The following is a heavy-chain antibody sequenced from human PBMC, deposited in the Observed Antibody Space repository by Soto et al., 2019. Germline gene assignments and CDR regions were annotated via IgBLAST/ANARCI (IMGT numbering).Heavy chain of an antibody. V-gene: IGHV3-48*01. Sequence: GGSLRLSCAASGFTFSSYSMNWVRQAPGKGLEWVSYISSSSTIYYADSVKGRFTISRDNAKNSLYLQMNSLRAEDTAVYYCARGKRIAVAGTAAFDIWGQGTMVTVSS. CDR1: GFTFSSYS. D-gene: IGHD6-19*01. CDR3: ARGKRIAVAGTAAFDI. CDR2: ISSSSTI. J-gene: IGHJ3*02.